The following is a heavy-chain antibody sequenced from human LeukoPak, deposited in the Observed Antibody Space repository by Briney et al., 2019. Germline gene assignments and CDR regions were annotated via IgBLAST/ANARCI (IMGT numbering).Heavy chain of an antibody. CDR3: ARGIDYFGSGNDY. V-gene: IGHV4-4*07. CDR2: IYTSGST. D-gene: IGHD3-10*01. CDR1: GGPITPYY. J-gene: IGHJ4*02. Sequence: SETLCLTCTVSGGPITPYYWSWIRQPAGKGLEWIGRIYTSGSTNYNPALKSRVTMSVDTSQNQFSLKLTSVTAADTAVYYCARGIDYFGSGNDYWGQGTLVTVSS.